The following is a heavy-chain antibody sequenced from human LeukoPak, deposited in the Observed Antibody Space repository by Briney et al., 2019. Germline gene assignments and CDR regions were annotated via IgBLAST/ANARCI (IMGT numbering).Heavy chain of an antibody. D-gene: IGHD3-10*01. Sequence: SETLSLTCTVPGGSISSGSYDWYWIRQPAGKGLEWIGHLYTSGRMSYNPSLKSRVTISVDTSKNQFSLKLTSVTAADTAVYYCTKGRGIWGQGTLVTVSS. CDR2: LYTSGRM. J-gene: IGHJ4*02. CDR1: GGSISSGSYD. V-gene: IGHV4-61*09. CDR3: TKGRGI.